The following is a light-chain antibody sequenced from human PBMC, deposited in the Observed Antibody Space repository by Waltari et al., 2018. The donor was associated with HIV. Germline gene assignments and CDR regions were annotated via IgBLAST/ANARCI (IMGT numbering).Light chain of an antibody. CDR2: DVS. CDR3: SSYTSGSTPVV. CDR1: SSDVGGYNY. V-gene: IGLV2-14*03. J-gene: IGLJ2*01. Sequence: QSALTQPASVSGSPGLSITISCTGTSSDVGGYNYVSWYQQHPGKAPQLMIYDVSNRPSGVSYRFSGSKAVNTAFLTISGLQAEDEGDYYCSSYTSGSTPVVFGGGTKLTVL.